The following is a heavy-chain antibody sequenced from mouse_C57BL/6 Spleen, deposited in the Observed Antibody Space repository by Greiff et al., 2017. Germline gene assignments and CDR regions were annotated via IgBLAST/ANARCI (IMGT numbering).Heavy chain of an antibody. CDR2: IDPEDGDT. Sequence: EVQLQQSGAELVRPGASVKLSCTASGFNIKDYYMHWVKQRPDQGLEWIGRIDPEDGDTEYAPKFQGKATMTADTSSNTAYLQLSSLTSEDTAVYYCTTRPYDGVFDYWGQGTTLTVSS. D-gene: IGHD1-2*01. CDR1: GFNIKDYY. V-gene: IGHV14-1*01. J-gene: IGHJ2*01. CDR3: TTRPYDGVFDY.